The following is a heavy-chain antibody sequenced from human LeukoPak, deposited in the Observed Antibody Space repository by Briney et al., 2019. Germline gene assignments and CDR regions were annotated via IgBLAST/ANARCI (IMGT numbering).Heavy chain of an antibody. CDR3: ARGGSRHSSSSSYYYYYYMDV. CDR1: GGSISSSNW. CDR2: IYYSGST. J-gene: IGHJ6*03. V-gene: IGHV4-4*02. Sequence: PSETLSLTCAVSGGSISSSNWWSWVRQPPGKGLEWIGYIYYSGSTNYNPSLKSRVTISVDTSKNQFSLKLSSVTAADTAVYYCARGGSRHSSSSSYYYYYYMDVWGKGTTVTVSS. D-gene: IGHD6-6*01.